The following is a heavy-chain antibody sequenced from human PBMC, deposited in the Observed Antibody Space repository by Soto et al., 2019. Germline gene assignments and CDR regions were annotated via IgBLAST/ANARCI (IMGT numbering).Heavy chain of an antibody. CDR1: GGSISSGGYY. D-gene: IGHD3-3*01. J-gene: IGHJ4*02. CDR3: ARLWGRDYDFWSGYKLPDY. V-gene: IGHV4-31*03. Sequence: KTSETLSLTCTVSGGSISSGGYYWSWIRQHPGKGLEWIGYIHYSGSTYYNPSLKSRVTISVDTSKNQFSLKLSSVTAADTAVYYCARLWGRDYDFWSGYKLPDYWGQGTLVTVSS. CDR2: IHYSGST.